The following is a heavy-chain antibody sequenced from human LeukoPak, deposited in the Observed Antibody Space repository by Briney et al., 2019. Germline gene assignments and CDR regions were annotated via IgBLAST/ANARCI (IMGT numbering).Heavy chain of an antibody. CDR1: GYSFTSYW. CDR3: ASLYCGGDCYPPAEYFQH. J-gene: IGHJ1*01. Sequence: GESLKISCKGSGYSFTSYWISWVRQMPGKGLQWMGRFNPSGSYTNYSPSFQGHVTISADQSISTAYLQRSSLKASDTAMYYCASLYCGGDCYPPAEYFQHWGQGTLVTVSS. CDR2: FNPSGSYT. D-gene: IGHD2-21*02. V-gene: IGHV5-10-1*01.